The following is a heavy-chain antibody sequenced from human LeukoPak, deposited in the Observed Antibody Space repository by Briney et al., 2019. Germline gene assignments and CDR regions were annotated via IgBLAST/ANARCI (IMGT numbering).Heavy chain of an antibody. CDR2: IKQDGSAK. V-gene: IGHV3-7*04. CDR1: GFTFNSYW. CDR3: ARDTPSGSYSETGVFDY. J-gene: IGHJ4*02. Sequence: PGGSLRLSCAASGFTFNSYWMSWVRQAPGKGLEWVANIKQDGSAKYYVDSVKGRFTISRDNAKNSLYLQMNSLRAEDTAVYYCARDTPSGSYSETGVFDYWGQGTLVTVSS. D-gene: IGHD1-26*01.